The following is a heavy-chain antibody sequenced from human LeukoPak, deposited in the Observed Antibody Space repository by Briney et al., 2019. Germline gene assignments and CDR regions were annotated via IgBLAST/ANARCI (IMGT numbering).Heavy chain of an antibody. J-gene: IGHJ6*02. D-gene: IGHD3-10*01. CDR1: GFSFNKAW. V-gene: IGHV3-15*07. CDR3: TTTLELWFGELRTPGGGHYYYHGMDV. Sequence: GGSLRLSCAASGFSFNKAWINWVRQAPGKGPEWVGRSKSKTDGGATDYAAPVKGRFTISRDDSKSTVYLQLNSLKTADAGVYYCTTTLELWFGELRTPGGGHYYYHGMDVWGQGTTVTVSS. CDR2: SKSKTDGGAT.